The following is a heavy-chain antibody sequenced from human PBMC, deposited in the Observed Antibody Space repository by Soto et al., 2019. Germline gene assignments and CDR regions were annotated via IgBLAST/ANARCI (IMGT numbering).Heavy chain of an antibody. CDR2: ISRTRSYK. J-gene: IGHJ4*02. CDR1: GFTFRSYS. Sequence: EVQLVESGGGLVKPGESLTLSCAASGFTFRSYSMNWVRQAPGKGLEWVSSISRTRSYKYYVDSVKGRFTISRDNAKNSLYLQMNSLRAEDTAVYYCAREGYYDDTRYSHFDYWGQGTLVTVSS. CDR3: AREGYYDDTRYSHFDY. D-gene: IGHD3-22*01. V-gene: IGHV3-21*06.